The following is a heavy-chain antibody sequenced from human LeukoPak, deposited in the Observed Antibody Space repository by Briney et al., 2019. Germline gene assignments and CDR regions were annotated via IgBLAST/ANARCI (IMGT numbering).Heavy chain of an antibody. Sequence: GASVKVSCKASGYTFTGYYMHWVRQAPGQGLEWMGWINPNSGGTNYAQKFQGRVTMTRDTSISTAYMELSRLRSDDTAVYYCAARPYLFGWMLNDAFDIWCQGTMVTVSS. CDR3: AARPYLFGWMLNDAFDI. CDR2: INPNSGGT. V-gene: IGHV1-2*02. CDR1: GYTFTGYY. J-gene: IGHJ3*02. D-gene: IGHD2-8*01.